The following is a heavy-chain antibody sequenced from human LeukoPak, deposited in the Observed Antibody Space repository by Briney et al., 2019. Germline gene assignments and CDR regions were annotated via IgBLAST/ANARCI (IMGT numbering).Heavy chain of an antibody. CDR1: GFAFSSFP. J-gene: IGHJ6*03. CDR2: INGGGNTT. D-gene: IGHD6-19*01. Sequence: HPGGSLRLSCAASGFAFSSFPMGWVRQSPGKGLEWLSTINGGGNTTFYADSVKGRFTISRDNSKNTLYLHMDSLRPDDTAIYYCTLELHVAVAVAYYYYFYMHVWGRGTAVTVSS. V-gene: IGHV3-23*01. CDR3: TLELHVAVAVAYYYYFYMHV.